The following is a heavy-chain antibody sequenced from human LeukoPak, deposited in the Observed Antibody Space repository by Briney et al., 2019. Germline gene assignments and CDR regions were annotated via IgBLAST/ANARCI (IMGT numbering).Heavy chain of an antibody. CDR2: IYYSGST. V-gene: IGHV4-59*08. CDR3: AGITGTTSSPWFDP. CDR1: GGSTSSYY. J-gene: IGHJ5*02. D-gene: IGHD1-20*01. Sequence: SETLSLTCTVSGGSTSSYYWSWIRQPPGKGLEWIGYIYYSGSTNYNPSLKSRVTISVDTSKNQFSLKLSSVTAADTAVYYCAGITGTTSSPWFDPWGQGTLVTVSS.